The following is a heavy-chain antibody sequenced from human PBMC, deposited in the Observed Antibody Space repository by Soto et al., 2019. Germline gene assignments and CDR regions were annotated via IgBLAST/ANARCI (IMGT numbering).Heavy chain of an antibody. CDR3: AMVDVYETPRPQDV. CDR1: GYTFTRYG. V-gene: IGHV1-18*01. CDR2: INTYNGNT. J-gene: IGHJ6*02. Sequence: QVQLVQSGAEVKNPGASVKVSCKASGYTFTRYGIGWARQAPGQGLEWMGWINTYNGNTNYAQNVQGRVTLTTDTSTSTAYMELRSLRSNDTHLYYCAMVDVYETPRPQDVWSQGTTVIVSS. D-gene: IGHD2-8*01.